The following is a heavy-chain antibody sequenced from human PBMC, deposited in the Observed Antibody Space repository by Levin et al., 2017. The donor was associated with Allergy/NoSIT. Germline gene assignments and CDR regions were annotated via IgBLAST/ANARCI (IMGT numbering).Heavy chain of an antibody. D-gene: IGHD2-15*01. J-gene: IGHJ3*02. Sequence: GESLKISCKASGYTFTSYYMHWVRQAPGQGLEWMGIINPSGGSTSYAQKFQGRVTMTRDTSTSTVYMELSSLRSEDTAVYYCARDARVVVAATPGFDIWGQGTMVTVSS. CDR3: ARDARVVVAATPGFDI. V-gene: IGHV1-46*01. CDR2: INPSGGST. CDR1: GYTFTSYY.